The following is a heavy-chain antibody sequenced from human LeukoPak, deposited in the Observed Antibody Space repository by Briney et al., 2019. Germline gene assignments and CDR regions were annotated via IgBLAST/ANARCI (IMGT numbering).Heavy chain of an antibody. D-gene: IGHD6-19*01. V-gene: IGHV4-34*01. CDR2: INHSGST. CDR1: GGSFSGYY. CDR3: ARGRRSSGWYLGCSWFDP. J-gene: IGHJ5*02. Sequence: SETLSLTCAVYGGSFSGYYWSWIRQPPGKGLEWIGEINHSGSTNYNPSLKSRVTISVDTSKNQFSLKLSSVTAADTAVYYCARGRRSSGWYLGCSWFDPWGQGTLVTVSS.